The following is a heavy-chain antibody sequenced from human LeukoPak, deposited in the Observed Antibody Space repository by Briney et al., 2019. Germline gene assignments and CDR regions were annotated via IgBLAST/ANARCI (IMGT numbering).Heavy chain of an antibody. CDR1: GYTFRIYG. J-gene: IGHJ6*02. CDR2: ITPYNGNT. CDR3: ARVVSPHYYYYRMDV. V-gene: IGHV1-18*01. Sequence: ASVTVSCKASGYTFRIYGISWVRQAPGQGLEWMGWITPYNGNTNYAQKFQARVTITTDTSTSTAYMELGSLRSDDTAVYYCARVVSPHYYYYRMDVWGQGTTVTVSS.